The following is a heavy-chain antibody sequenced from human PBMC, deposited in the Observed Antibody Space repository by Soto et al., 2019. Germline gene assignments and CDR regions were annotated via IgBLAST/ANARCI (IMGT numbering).Heavy chain of an antibody. CDR2: ISAYNGNT. D-gene: IGHD3-3*01. CDR3: ARGYTELRFLEWPIRDSWSDP. J-gene: IGHJ5*02. Sequence: ASVKVSCKASGYTRTSYCISWVRQAPGQGLEWMGWISAYNGNTNYAQKLQGRVTMTTDTSTSTAYMELRSLRSDDTAVYYCARGYTELRFLEWPIRDSWSDPSGQGKGVTFSS. V-gene: IGHV1-18*04. CDR1: GYTRTSYC.